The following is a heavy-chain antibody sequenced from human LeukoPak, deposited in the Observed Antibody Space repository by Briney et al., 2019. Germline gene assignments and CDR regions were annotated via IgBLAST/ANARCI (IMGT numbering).Heavy chain of an antibody. J-gene: IGHJ5*02. CDR3: AKGGLYNWFDP. V-gene: IGHV3-23*01. D-gene: IGHD5-12*01. CDR2: ISGSGLST. CDR1: GFTFSNHA. Sequence: PGGSLRLSCAASGFTFSNHAMSWVRQAPGKGLGWVSVISGSGLSTYYADSVKGRFTISRDNSKNTLYLQMNSLRAEDTAVYYCAKGGLYNWFDPWGQGTLVTVSS.